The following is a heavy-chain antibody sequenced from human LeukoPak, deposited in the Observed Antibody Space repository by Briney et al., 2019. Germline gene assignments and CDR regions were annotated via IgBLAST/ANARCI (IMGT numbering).Heavy chain of an antibody. D-gene: IGHD6-19*01. V-gene: IGHV1-18*01. CDR1: GYTFTSYG. Sequence: RASVKVSCKASGYTFTSYGISWVRQAPGQGLEWMGWISAYNGNTNYAQKLQGRVTMTTDTSTSTAYKELRSLRSDDTAVYYCAKDSSGWYGYAFDIWGQGTMVTVSS. CDR2: ISAYNGNT. CDR3: AKDSSGWYGYAFDI. J-gene: IGHJ3*02.